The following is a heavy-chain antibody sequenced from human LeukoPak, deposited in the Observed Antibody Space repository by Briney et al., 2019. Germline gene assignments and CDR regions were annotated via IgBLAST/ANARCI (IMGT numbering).Heavy chain of an antibody. D-gene: IGHD3-3*01. CDR3: ARDSPGIMIFGVVTPN. J-gene: IGHJ4*02. CDR2: IIQDGSEK. Sequence: GGSLRLSCAASGFTFSSFWMSWVRQAPGKGLDWVAKIIQDGSEKYYVDSVKGRFAISRDNAKNSLYLQMNSLRAEDTAVYYCARDSPGIMIFGVVTPNGGQGTLVTVSS. CDR1: GFTFSSFW. V-gene: IGHV3-7*05.